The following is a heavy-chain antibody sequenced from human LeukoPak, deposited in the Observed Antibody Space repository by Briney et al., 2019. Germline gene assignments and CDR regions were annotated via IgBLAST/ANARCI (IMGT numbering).Heavy chain of an antibody. D-gene: IGHD3-16*02. Sequence: SETLSLTCAVYGGSFSGYYWSWIRQPPGKGLEWIGEINHSGSTNYNPSLKSRVTISVDTSKNQFSLKLSSVTAADTAVYYCARGRGDYVWGSYRSSGAFDIWGQGTMVTVSS. CDR3: ARGRGDYVWGSYRSSGAFDI. CDR1: GGSFSGYY. CDR2: INHSGST. J-gene: IGHJ3*02. V-gene: IGHV4-34*01.